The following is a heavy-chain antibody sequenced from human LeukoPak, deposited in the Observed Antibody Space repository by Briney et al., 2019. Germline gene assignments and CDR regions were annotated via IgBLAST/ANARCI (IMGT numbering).Heavy chain of an antibody. J-gene: IGHJ4*02. D-gene: IGHD6-19*01. CDR3: ARVSSGWYYFDY. V-gene: IGHV4-59*01. Sequence: PSETLSLTCTVSGGSISSYYWSWIRQPPGKGLEWIGYIYYSGGTNYNPSLKSRVTISVDTSKNQFSLKLSSVTAADTAVYYCARVSSGWYYFDYWGQGTLVTVSS. CDR2: IYYSGGT. CDR1: GGSISSYY.